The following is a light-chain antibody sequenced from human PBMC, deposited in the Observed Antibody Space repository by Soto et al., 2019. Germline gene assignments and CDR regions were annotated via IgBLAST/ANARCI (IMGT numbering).Light chain of an antibody. Sequence: QSVLTQPASVSGSPGQSITISCTGTSSDVGSYNLVSWYQQHPGKAPKLMIYGVSKRPSGVSDRFSGSKSGDTASLTISGLQAEDEADYYCCSSAGVNTFYVFGTGTKVTVL. J-gene: IGLJ1*01. V-gene: IGLV2-23*02. CDR3: CSSAGVNTFYV. CDR1: SSDVGSYNL. CDR2: GVS.